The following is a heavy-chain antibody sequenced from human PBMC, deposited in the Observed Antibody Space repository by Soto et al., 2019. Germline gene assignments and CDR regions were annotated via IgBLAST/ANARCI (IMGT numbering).Heavy chain of an antibody. D-gene: IGHD3-3*01. CDR2: ISAYNGNT. J-gene: IGHJ6*02. CDR3: ARGPFNSPPGITIFGVVSYYYYYGMDV. V-gene: IGHV1-18*01. CDR1: GYTFTSYG. Sequence: QVQLVQSGAEVKKPGASVKVSCKASGYTFTSYGISWGRQAPGQGLEWMGWISAYNGNTNYAQKLQGRVTRTTDTSTSTADMELRSRRSDDTAVYYCARGPFNSPPGITIFGVVSYYYYYGMDVWGQGTTVTVSS.